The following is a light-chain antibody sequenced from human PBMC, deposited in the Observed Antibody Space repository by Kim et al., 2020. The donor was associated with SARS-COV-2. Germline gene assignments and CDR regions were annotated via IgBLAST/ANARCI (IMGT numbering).Light chain of an antibody. CDR2: GAS. CDR3: QQYDVSVT. Sequence: EVVLTQSPGTLSLSPGERATLSCRASQSLRSNSFAWYQHQPGQAHRLLIYGASLRATGIPDRFSGSGSGTDFTLTISRPEPEDFAVYYCQQYDVSVTFGQGTRLEIK. CDR1: QSLRSNS. V-gene: IGKV3-20*01. J-gene: IGKJ5*01.